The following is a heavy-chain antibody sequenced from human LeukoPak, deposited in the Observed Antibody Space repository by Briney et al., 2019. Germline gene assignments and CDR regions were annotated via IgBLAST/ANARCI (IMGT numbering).Heavy chain of an antibody. CDR2: INPNSGGT. V-gene: IGHV1-2*06. J-gene: IGHJ4*02. CDR1: GYTFTGYY. CDR3: ARFYCSSTSCYGNDY. D-gene: IGHD2-2*01. Sequence: ASVKVSXKASGYTFTGYYMHWVRQAPGQGLEWMGRINPNSGGTNYAQKFQGRVTMTRDTSISTAYMELGRLRSDDTAVYYCARFYCSSTSCYGNDYWGQGTLVTVSS.